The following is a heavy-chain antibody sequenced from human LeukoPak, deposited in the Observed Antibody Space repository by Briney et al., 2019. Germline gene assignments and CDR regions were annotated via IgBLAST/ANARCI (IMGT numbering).Heavy chain of an antibody. D-gene: IGHD6-19*01. Sequence: TGGSLRLSCEASGFTFSSYAMSWVRQAPGKGLEWVSAISSSGSTIYYADSVKGRFTISRDNAKNSLYLQMNSLRAEDTAVYYCARGPWQWMPSDKWFDPWGQGTLVTVSS. J-gene: IGHJ5*02. CDR3: ARGPWQWMPSDKWFDP. CDR2: ISSSGSTI. V-gene: IGHV3-48*03. CDR1: GFTFSSYA.